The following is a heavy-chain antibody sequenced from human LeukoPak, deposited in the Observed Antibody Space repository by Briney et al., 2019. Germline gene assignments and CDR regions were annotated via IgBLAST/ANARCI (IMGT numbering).Heavy chain of an antibody. Sequence: SETLSLTCTVSGGSISSSSYYWGWIRQPPGKGLEWIGSIYYSGSTYYNPSLKSRVTISVDTSKNQFSLKLSSVTAADTAVYYCARGGASAVVVAATFDYWGQGTLLTVSS. D-gene: IGHD2-15*01. CDR3: ARGGASAVVVAATFDY. CDR1: GGSISSSSYY. V-gene: IGHV4-39*07. J-gene: IGHJ4*02. CDR2: IYYSGST.